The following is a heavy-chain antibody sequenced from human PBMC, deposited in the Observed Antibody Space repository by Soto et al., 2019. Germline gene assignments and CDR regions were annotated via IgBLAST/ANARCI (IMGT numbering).Heavy chain of an antibody. CDR1: GGSFSGYY. Sequence: SETLSLTCAVYGGSFSGYYWSWIRQPPGKGLEWIGEINHSGSTNYNPSLKSRVTISVDTSKNQFSLKLSSVTAADTAVYYCARGRAAAILGRGLSDYYYYGMDVWGQGTTVTVSS. CDR3: ARGRAAAILGRGLSDYYYYGMDV. V-gene: IGHV4-34*01. CDR2: INHSGST. D-gene: IGHD2-2*01. J-gene: IGHJ6*02.